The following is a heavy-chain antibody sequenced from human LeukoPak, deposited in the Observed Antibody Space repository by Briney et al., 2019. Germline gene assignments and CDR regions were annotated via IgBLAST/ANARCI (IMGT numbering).Heavy chain of an antibody. J-gene: IGHJ4*02. CDR1: GGSIRSGSYY. D-gene: IGHD3-22*01. CDR3: ARDRYYYDSSGYSTLDY. V-gene: IGHV4-61*02. CDR2: IYTSGST. Sequence: PSQTLSLTCTVSGGSIRSGSYYWSWIRQPAGKGLEWIGRIYTSGSTNYNPSLKSRVTMSVDTSKNQFSLKLSSVTAADTAVYYCARDRYYYDSSGYSTLDYWGQGTLVTVSS.